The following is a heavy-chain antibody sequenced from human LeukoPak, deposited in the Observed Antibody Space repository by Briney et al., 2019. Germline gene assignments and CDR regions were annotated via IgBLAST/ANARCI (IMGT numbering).Heavy chain of an antibody. D-gene: IGHD6-13*01. V-gene: IGHV1-8*01. CDR1: GYTFTSYD. Sequence: GASVKVSCKASGYTFTSYDINWVRQATGQGLEWMGWMNPNSGNTGYAQKFQGRVTMTRNTSISTAYMELSSLRSEGTAVYYCARGRRQQLDFDYWGQGTLVTVSS. CDR3: ARGRRQQLDFDY. J-gene: IGHJ4*02. CDR2: MNPNSGNT.